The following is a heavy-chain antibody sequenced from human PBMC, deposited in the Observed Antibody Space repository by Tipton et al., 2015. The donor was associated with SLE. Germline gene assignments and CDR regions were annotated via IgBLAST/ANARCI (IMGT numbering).Heavy chain of an antibody. Sequence: SLRLSCAASGFPFSTYAFSWVRQAPGKGLVWVSRISDGSSTTYSDSVRGRFTISRDNDKNKRYFQMNSLRAEDTSVYYCARYSRVRLAARGQRPLVTVS. D-gene: IGHD6-19*01. CDR3: ARYSRVRLAA. V-gene: IGHV3-74*03. J-gene: IGHJ4*02. CDR1: GFPFSTYA. CDR2: ISDGSST.